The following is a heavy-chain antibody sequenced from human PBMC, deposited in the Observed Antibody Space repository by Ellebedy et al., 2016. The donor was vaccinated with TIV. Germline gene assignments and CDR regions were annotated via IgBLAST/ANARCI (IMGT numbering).Heavy chain of an antibody. CDR2: ISAYNGNT. V-gene: IGHV1-18*04. CDR3: ATEFLVQDV. J-gene: IGHJ6*02. CDR1: GYTFTSYG. Sequence: ASVKVSXXASGYTFTSYGISWVRQAPGQGLEWMGWISAYNGNTNYAQKLQGRVTMTTDTSTSTAYMELRRLRSEDTAVYYCATEFLVQDVWGQGTTVTVSS. D-gene: IGHD2-21*01.